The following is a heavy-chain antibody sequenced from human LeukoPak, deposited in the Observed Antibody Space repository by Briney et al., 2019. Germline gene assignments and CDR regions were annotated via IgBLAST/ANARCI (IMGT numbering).Heavy chain of an antibody. Sequence: SETLSLTCAVYGGSFSGYYWSWIRQPPGKGLEWLGEINHSGSTNYNPSLKGRVTVSVDTSKNQCSLKLSSVTAADTAVYYCARGQSSGWLRNPFYFDYWGQGTLVTVSS. CDR1: GGSFSGYY. J-gene: IGHJ4*02. D-gene: IGHD6-19*01. CDR3: ARGQSSGWLRNPFYFDY. CDR2: INHSGST. V-gene: IGHV4-34*01.